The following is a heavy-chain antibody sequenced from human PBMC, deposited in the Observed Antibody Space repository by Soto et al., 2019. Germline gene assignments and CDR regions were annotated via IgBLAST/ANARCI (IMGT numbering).Heavy chain of an antibody. CDR1: GYTFTSYA. D-gene: IGHD2-15*01. Sequence: QVQLVQSGSEVKKPGASVRLSCKASGYTFTSYAVYWVRQAPGQRLEWMGWITPANGDTKYSQKFQDRVIVSRDTSVGTAYMDLRSLRSEDTAVYYCARATGYCSGGSCYLYYMDVWGKWTTVTVSS. J-gene: IGHJ6*03. V-gene: IGHV1-3*01. CDR3: ARATGYCSGGSCYLYYMDV. CDR2: ITPANGDT.